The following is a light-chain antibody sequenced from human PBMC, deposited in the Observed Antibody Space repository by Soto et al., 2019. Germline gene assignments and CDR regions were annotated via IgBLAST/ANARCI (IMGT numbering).Light chain of an antibody. Sequence: EIVMTQSPATLSVSPGERATLSCRASQSVSSNLAWYQQKPGQAPRLLIYGASTRATGIPARFSGSGSGTEFTLTISSLQSADVAVYYCQQYNNWPFPSWTFGQGTKVEIK. CDR3: QQYNNWPFPSWT. V-gene: IGKV3-15*01. CDR1: QSVSSN. J-gene: IGKJ1*01. CDR2: GAS.